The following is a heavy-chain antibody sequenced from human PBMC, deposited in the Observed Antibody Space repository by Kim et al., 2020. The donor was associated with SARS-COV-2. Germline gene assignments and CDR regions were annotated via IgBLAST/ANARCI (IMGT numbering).Heavy chain of an antibody. CDR3: TTPNGQAGYSSGWYRYYGMDV. Sequence: GGSLRLSCAASGFTFSNAWMSWVRQAPGKGLEWVGRIKSKTDGGTTDYAAPVKGRFTISRDDSKNTLYLQMNSLKTEDTAVYYCTTPNGQAGYSSGWYRYYGMDVWGQGTTVTVSS. CDR1: GFTFSNAW. CDR2: IKSKTDGGTT. V-gene: IGHV3-15*01. D-gene: IGHD6-19*01. J-gene: IGHJ6*02.